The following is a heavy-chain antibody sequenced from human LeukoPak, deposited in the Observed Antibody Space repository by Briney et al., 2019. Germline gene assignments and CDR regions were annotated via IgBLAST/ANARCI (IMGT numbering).Heavy chain of an antibody. V-gene: IGHV4-39*01. CDR3: ATTGIAFRWFDP. J-gene: IGHJ5*02. CDR2: IYYSGST. CDR1: GGSLSSSSYY. Sequence: SETLSLTCTVSGGSLSSSSYYWCWIRQPPGKWLEWIGSIYYSGSTYYNPSLKSRVTISVDTSKNQFSLKQSSVTAADTAVYYCATTGIAFRWFDPWGQGTLVTVSS. D-gene: IGHD2-15*01.